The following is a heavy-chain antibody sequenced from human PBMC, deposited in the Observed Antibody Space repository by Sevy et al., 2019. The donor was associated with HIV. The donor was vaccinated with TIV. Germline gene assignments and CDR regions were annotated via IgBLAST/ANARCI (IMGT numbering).Heavy chain of an antibody. D-gene: IGHD6-13*01. J-gene: IGHJ4*02. CDR1: GFTFSTYG. CDR2: LSDDGGDK. V-gene: IGHV3-30*18. CDR3: AKDGQLAAAAYYFDH. Sequence: GESLKISCAASGFTFSTYGMHWLRQAPGTGLEWVAVLSDDGGDKYYADSVKGRFTISRDNSKNTWYLQMNGLRAEDTAVYYCAKDGQLAAAAYYFDHWGQGTLVTVSS.